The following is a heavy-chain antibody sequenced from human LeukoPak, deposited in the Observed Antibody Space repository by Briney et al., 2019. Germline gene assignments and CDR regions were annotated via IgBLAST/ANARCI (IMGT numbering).Heavy chain of an antibody. CDR1: GFIFSRDW. D-gene: IGHD2-15*01. V-gene: IGHV3-7*01. Sequence: GGSLRLSCEASGFIFSRDWMGWVRQAPGKGLEWVANINQDGSEMFYVDSVKGRFTISKDNAKNSLFLQMNSLRVEDAAVYYCARDRAAGYWGQGTLVSVSS. CDR2: INQDGSEM. J-gene: IGHJ4*02. CDR3: ARDRAAGY.